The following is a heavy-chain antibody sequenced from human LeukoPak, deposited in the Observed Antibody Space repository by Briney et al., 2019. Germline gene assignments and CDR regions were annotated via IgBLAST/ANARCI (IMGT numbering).Heavy chain of an antibody. J-gene: IGHJ4*02. V-gene: IGHV1-69*13. Sequence: GASVKVSCKASGYTFTSYGISWVRQAPGQGLEWMGGIIPIFGTANYAQKFQGRVTITADESTSTAYMELSSLRSEDTAVYYCASPRGVSLYYFDYWGQGTLVTVSS. D-gene: IGHD3-10*01. CDR2: IIPIFGTA. CDR1: GYTFTSYG. CDR3: ASPRGVSLYYFDY.